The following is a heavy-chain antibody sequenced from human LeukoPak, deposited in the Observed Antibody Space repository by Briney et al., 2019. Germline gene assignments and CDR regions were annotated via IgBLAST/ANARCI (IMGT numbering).Heavy chain of an antibody. CDR3: ATKVAAAGIVAADY. CDR2: IYYSGST. J-gene: IGHJ4*02. CDR1: GGSISSSSYY. V-gene: IGHV4-39*01. D-gene: IGHD6-13*01. Sequence: PSETLSLTCTVSGGSISSSSYYWGWIRQPPGKGLEWIGSIYYSGSTYYNPSLKSRVTISVDTSKNQFSLKLSSVTAADTAVYYCATKVAAAGIVAADYWGQGTLVTVSS.